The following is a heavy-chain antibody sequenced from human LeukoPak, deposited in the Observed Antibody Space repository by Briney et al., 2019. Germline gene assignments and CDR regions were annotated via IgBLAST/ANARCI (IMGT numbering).Heavy chain of an antibody. CDR1: GYTFTSYD. D-gene: IGHD3/OR15-3a*01. CDR3: ARALSWTTESYYYMDV. J-gene: IGHJ6*03. Sequence: SVKVSCKASGYTFTSYDINWVRQATGQGLEWLGWMNPNSGNTGYAQNFQGRVTMTMNTSITTAYMELSSLRSEDTAVYYCARALSWTTESYYYMDVWGKGTTVTVSS. V-gene: IGHV1-8*01. CDR2: MNPNSGNT.